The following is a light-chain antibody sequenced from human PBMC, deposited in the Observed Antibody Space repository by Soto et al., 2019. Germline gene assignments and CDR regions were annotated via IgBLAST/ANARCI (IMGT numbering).Light chain of an antibody. CDR2: DVS. Sequence: QSALTQPASVSGSPGQSITISCTGTSSDVGGYNYVSWYQQHPGKAPKLMIYDVSNRPSGVSNRFSGSKSGNTASLTISGLQAEDEADYYCNSSTSSSTLGVFGTGTKVTVL. J-gene: IGLJ1*01. CDR1: SSDVGGYNY. V-gene: IGLV2-14*01. CDR3: NSSTSSSTLGV.